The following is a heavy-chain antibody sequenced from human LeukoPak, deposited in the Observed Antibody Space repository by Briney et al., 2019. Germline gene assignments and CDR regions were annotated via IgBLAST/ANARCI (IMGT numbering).Heavy chain of an antibody. D-gene: IGHD3-10*01. V-gene: IGHV1-18*04. CDR2: VNVYNGKR. CDR3: ARTGPDYYGSGSYPLHYYGMDF. CDR1: GYTFTNYG. J-gene: IGHJ6*02. Sequence: ASVKVSCKASGYTFTNYGISWVRQAPGQGLEWMMWVNVYNGKREYAQKFQGRVTLTTDTFTTTAYMELRSLRFDDTAVYYCARTGPDYYGSGSYPLHYYGMDFWGQGTTVTVAS.